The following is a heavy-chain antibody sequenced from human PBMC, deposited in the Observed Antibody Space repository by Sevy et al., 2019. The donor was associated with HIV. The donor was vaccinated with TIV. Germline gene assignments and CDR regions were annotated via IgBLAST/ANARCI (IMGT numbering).Heavy chain of an antibody. CDR1: GGSITSLS. J-gene: IGHJ4*02. CDR3: AGENAWGRCYS. Sequence: SETLSLTCTVSGGSITSLSWNWIRQPPGKGLEWIANIYYNGHINYNPSLKSRVTLSLDTSKNQFSLRLSTVTAADTAMYYCAGENAWGRCYSWGQGTLVTVSS. CDR2: IYYNGHI. D-gene: IGHD1-26*01. V-gene: IGHV4-59*08.